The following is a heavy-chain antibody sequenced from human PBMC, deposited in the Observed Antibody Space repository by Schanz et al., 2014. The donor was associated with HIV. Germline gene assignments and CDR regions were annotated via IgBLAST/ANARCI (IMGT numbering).Heavy chain of an antibody. Sequence: EVQLVESGGGSAQPGGSLRLSCTVSGFTYSNYWMSWVRQAPGKGLEWVANIKQDESEKYYVDSVKGRFTISRDNAKKSLYLRMNSLRAEDTAVYYCASTRERYSGATSGFDYWGQGTLVTVST. CDR2: IKQDESEK. J-gene: IGHJ4*02. V-gene: IGHV3-7*01. CDR1: GFTYSNYW. CDR3: ASTRERYSGATSGFDY. D-gene: IGHD1-26*01.